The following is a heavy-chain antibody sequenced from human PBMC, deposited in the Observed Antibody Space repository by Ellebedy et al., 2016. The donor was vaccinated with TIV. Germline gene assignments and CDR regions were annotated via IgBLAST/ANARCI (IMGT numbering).Heavy chain of an antibody. Sequence: MPSETLSLTCTVSGGSTSPYHWTFIRQPPGTGLEWIGNVYYSGSPNYNPSLKSRITISLDTSKKQFSLKLDSVTAADPAVYYCARGFLSKWLDPWGRGILVTVAS. V-gene: IGHV4-59*01. CDR2: VYYSGSP. J-gene: IGHJ5*02. CDR1: GGSTSPYH. CDR3: ARGFLSKWLDP.